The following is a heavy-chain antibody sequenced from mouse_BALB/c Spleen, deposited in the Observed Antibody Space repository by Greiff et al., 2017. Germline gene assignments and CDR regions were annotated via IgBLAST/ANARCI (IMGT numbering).Heavy chain of an antibody. CDR2: ISSGSSTI. CDR3: ATARGY. CDR1: GFTFSSFG. Sequence: EVMLVESGGGLVQPGGSRKLSCAASGFTFSSFGMHWVRQAPEKGLEWVAYISSGSSTIYYADTVKGRFTISRDNPKNTLFLQMTSLRSEDTAMYYCATARGYWGQGTTLTVSS. V-gene: IGHV5-17*02. J-gene: IGHJ2*01.